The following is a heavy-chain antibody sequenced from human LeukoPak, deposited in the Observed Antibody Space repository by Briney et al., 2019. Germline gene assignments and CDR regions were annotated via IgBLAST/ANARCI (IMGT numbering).Heavy chain of an antibody. CDR2: IKKDGSEK. D-gene: IGHD1-26*01. CDR3: ARDEEQLNV. J-gene: IGHJ3*01. V-gene: IGHV3-7*01. CDR1: GLTFRNYY. Sequence: GGSLRLSCVASGLTFRNYYMSWVRQAPGKGLEWVANIKKDGSEKNYADAVKGRFTISRDNAKNTVSLQMNSLRVEDTAVYHCARDEEQLNVWGQGTVVIVSS.